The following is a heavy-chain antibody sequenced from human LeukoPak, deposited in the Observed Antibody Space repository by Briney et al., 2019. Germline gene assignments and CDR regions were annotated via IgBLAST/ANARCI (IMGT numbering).Heavy chain of an antibody. Sequence: GGSPRLSCAASGFTFSSYAMSWVRQAPGKGLEWVSHISGSGGSTYYADSVKGRFTISRDNSMNTLYLQMNSLRAEDTAVYFCAKGRDSSGRQYFQHWGQGTLVTVSS. CDR3: AKGRDSSGRQYFQH. J-gene: IGHJ1*01. D-gene: IGHD3-22*01. V-gene: IGHV3-23*01. CDR2: ISGSGGST. CDR1: GFTFSSYA.